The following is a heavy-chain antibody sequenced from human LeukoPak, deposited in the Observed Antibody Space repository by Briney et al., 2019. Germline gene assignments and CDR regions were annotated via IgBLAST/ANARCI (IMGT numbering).Heavy chain of an antibody. D-gene: IGHD6-13*01. Sequence: GGSLRLSCAASGFTLSSYWMSWVRQAPGKGLEWVANIKEDGSEKYYVDSVKGRFTISRDNAKNSLYLQMNSLRAEDTAVYYCARDRAHNSWSDYWGQGTLDTVSS. CDR2: IKEDGSEK. CDR1: GFTLSSYW. V-gene: IGHV3-7*01. CDR3: ARDRAHNSWSDY. J-gene: IGHJ4*02.